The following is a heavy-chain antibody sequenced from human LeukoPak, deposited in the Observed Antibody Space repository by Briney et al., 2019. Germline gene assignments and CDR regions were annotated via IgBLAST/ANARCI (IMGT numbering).Heavy chain of an antibody. CDR1: GFTFSSYG. V-gene: IGHV3-30*18. Sequence: GGSLRLSCAASGFTFSSYGMHWVRQAPGKALEWVAVISYDGSNKYYADSVKGRFTISRDNSKNTLYLQMNSLRVEDTAVYYCAKYSSSWYADSWGQGTLVSVSS. CDR2: ISYDGSNK. D-gene: IGHD6-13*01. CDR3: AKYSSSWYADS. J-gene: IGHJ4*02.